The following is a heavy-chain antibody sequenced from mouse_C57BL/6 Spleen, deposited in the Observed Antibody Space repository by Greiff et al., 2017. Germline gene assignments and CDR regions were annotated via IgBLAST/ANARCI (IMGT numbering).Heavy chain of an antibody. CDR3: AYSSDY. CDR1: GYTFTDYY. J-gene: IGHJ2*01. CDR2: INPNNGGT. V-gene: IGHV1-26*01. Sequence: VQLQQSGPELVKPGASVKISCKASGYTFTDYYMNWVKQSHGKSLEWIGDINPNNGGTSYNQKFKGKATLTVDKSSSTAYMELRSLTSEDSAVYYCAYSSDYWGQGTTLTVSS.